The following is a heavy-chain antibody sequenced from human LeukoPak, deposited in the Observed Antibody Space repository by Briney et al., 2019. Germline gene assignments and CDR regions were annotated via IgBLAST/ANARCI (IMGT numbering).Heavy chain of an antibody. CDR3: ARSLTAGWDAFDI. Sequence: SETLSLTCTVSGGSISTFFWAWIRQPPGKGLEWIWYVYYSGRTSYNPSLKSRVTISVDTSKNQFSLKLSSVTAADTALYYCARSLTAGWDAFDIWGQGTMVTVSS. D-gene: IGHD3-9*01. V-gene: IGHV4-59*01. J-gene: IGHJ3*02. CDR2: VYYSGRT. CDR1: GGSISTFF.